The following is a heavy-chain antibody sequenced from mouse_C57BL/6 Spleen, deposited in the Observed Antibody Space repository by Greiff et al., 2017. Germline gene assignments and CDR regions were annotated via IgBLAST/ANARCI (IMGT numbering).Heavy chain of an antibody. Sequence: VQLQQSGAELVTPGASVKLSCTASGFNIKDYYMHWVKQRPEQGLEWIGRIDPEDGDTEYAPKFQGKATMTADTSSNTAYLQLSSLTSEDTAVYYCTTEYDYDRAWFAYWGQGTLVTVSA. D-gene: IGHD2-4*01. V-gene: IGHV14-1*01. CDR1: GFNIKDYY. CDR2: IDPEDGDT. J-gene: IGHJ3*01. CDR3: TTEYDYDRAWFAY.